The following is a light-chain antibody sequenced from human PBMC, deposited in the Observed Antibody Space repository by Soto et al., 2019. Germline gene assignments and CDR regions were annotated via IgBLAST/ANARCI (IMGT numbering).Light chain of an antibody. CDR2: GNT. CDR1: SSNIGSTYD. CDR3: QSYDDSLSVHYV. Sequence: QSVLTQPPSVSGAPGQRVTISCTGSSSNIGSTYDVQWYQQLPGTAPKLLIHGNTNRPSGVPDRFSGSKSGTSASLAITGLQADDEADYYCQSYDDSLSVHYVFGTGTKRTV. V-gene: IGLV1-40*01. J-gene: IGLJ1*01.